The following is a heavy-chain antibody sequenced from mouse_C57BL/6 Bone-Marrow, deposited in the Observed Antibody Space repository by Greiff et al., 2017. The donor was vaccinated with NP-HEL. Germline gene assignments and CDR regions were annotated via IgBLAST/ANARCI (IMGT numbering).Heavy chain of an antibody. CDR1: GYTFTSYW. D-gene: IGHD2-2*01. J-gene: IGHJ3*01. CDR2: IYPGNSDT. V-gene: IGHV1-5*01. CDR3: TGWLPFAY. Sequence: EVQLQQSGTVLARPGASVKMSCKTSGYTFTSYWMHWVKQRPGQGLEWIGAIYPGNSDTSYNQKFKGKAKLTAVTSASTAYMELSSLTNEDSAVYYCTGWLPFAYWGQGTLVTVSA.